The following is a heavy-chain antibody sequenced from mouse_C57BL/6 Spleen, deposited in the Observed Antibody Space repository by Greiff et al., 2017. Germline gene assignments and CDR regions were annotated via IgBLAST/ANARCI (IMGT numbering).Heavy chain of an antibody. Sequence: VQLKESGPGLVKPSQSLSLTCSVTGYSITSGYYWNWIRQFPGNKLEWMGYISYDGSNNYNPSLKNRISITRDTSKNQFFLKLNSVTTEDTATYYCARDGIYYYGSSYHLDVWGTGTTVTVSS. CDR3: ARDGIYYYGSSYHLDV. V-gene: IGHV3-6*01. CDR1: GYSITSGYY. D-gene: IGHD1-1*01. J-gene: IGHJ1*03. CDR2: ISYDGSN.